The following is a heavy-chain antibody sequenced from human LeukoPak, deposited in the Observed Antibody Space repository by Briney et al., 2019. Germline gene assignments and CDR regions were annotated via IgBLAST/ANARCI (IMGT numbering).Heavy chain of an antibody. CDR2: IDHSGST. CDR3: ARGPNMDSSGWSSDFDY. D-gene: IGHD6-19*01. J-gene: IGHJ4*02. V-gene: IGHV4-34*01. Sequence: PPETLSLTCAVYGGSFSGYYWSWIRQPPGKGLEWIGEIDHSGSTDYNPSLKSRVTISVDTSKNQFSLKLSSVTAADTAVYYCARGPNMDSSGWSSDFDYWGQGAQVTVSS. CDR1: GGSFSGYY.